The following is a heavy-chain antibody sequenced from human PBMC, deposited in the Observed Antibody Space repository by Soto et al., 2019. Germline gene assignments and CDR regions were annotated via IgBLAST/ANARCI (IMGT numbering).Heavy chain of an antibody. CDR3: AKEISLADSGNYYYGMDV. J-gene: IGHJ6*02. CDR1: GFTFRSHA. D-gene: IGHD3-10*01. CDR2: ISGRGGST. Sequence: EAQLSESGGNLVQPGGSLRLSCEASGFTFRSHAMSWVRQFPGKGLEWVASISGRGGSTYLADSVKGRFTISRDNSENTMFLQMTSLRVEDTGLYYCAKEISLADSGNYYYGMDVWGQGTTVIVSS. V-gene: IGHV3-23*01.